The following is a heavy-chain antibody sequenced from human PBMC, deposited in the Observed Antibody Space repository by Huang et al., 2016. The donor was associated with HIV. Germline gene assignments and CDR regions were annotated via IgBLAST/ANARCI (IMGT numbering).Heavy chain of an antibody. CDR2: IKTKTDGGTA. CDR1: GLTFSNAG. Sequence: EVQLVQSGGGLVKPGGSFRVSCAASGLTFSNAGMNLGRQGPGKRLEWLGRIKTKTDGGTADYAAPVKGRFTIARDGSKNTFYLEMSSLKTEDTALYFCTTNPDYWGQGTLVTVSS. J-gene: IGHJ4*02. V-gene: IGHV3-15*01. CDR3: TTNPDY.